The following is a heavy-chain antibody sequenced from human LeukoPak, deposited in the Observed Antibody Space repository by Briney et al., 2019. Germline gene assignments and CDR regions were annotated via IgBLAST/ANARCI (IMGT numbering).Heavy chain of an antibody. V-gene: IGHV4-59*01. CDR3: ARDDSSFYYYYGMDV. Sequence: PSETLSLTCTVSGGSISSYYWSWIRQPPGKGLEWIGYIYYSGSTNYNPSLKSRVTISVDTSKNQFSLKLSSVTAADTAVYYCARDDSSFYYYYGMDVWGQGTTVTVSS. CDR1: GGSISSYY. D-gene: IGHD3-22*01. CDR2: IYYSGST. J-gene: IGHJ6*02.